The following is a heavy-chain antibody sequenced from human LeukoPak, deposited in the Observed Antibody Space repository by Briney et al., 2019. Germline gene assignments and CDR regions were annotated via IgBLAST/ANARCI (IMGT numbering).Heavy chain of an antibody. V-gene: IGHV3-30*07. CDR3: ARDGDTAMALYYFDY. CDR2: ISYDGSNK. D-gene: IGHD5-18*01. CDR1: GFTFSTYA. J-gene: IGHJ4*02. Sequence: GGSLRLSCAASGFTFSTYAMHWVRQAPGKGLEWVAVISYDGSNKYYADSVKGRFTISRDNSKNTLYLQMNSLRAEDTAVYYCARDGDTAMALYYFDYWGQGTLVTVSS.